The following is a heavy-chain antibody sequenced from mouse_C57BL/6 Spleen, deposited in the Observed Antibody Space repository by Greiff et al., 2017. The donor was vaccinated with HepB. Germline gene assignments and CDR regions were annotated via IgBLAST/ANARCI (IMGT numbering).Heavy chain of an antibody. CDR2: INPNNGGT. D-gene: IGHD2-5*01. CDR1: GYTFTDYY. J-gene: IGHJ2*01. Sequence: EVQLQQSGPELVKPGASVKISCKASGYTFTDYYMNWVKQSHGKSLEWIGDINPNNGGTSYNQKFKGKATLTVDKSSSTAYMELRSLTSEDSAVYYCARRGFYSNFLFDYWGQGTTLTVSS. CDR3: ARRGFYSNFLFDY. V-gene: IGHV1-26*01.